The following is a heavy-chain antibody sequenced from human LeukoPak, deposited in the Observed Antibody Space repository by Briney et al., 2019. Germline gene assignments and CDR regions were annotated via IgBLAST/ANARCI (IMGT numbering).Heavy chain of an antibody. D-gene: IGHD3-10*01. J-gene: IGHJ4*02. Sequence: GGSLRLSCAASGFTFSSYSMNWVRQAPGKGLEWVSYISSSSSTIYYADSVKGRFTISRDNAKNFLFLQMDSLRAEDTALYYCAKDISGYYGSGSYYGDWGQGTLVTVSS. V-gene: IGHV3-48*04. CDR1: GFTFSSYS. CDR2: ISSSSSTI. CDR3: AKDISGYYGSGSYYGD.